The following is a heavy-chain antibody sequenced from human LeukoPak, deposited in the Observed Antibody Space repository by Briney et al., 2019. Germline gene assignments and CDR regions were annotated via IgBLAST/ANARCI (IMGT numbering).Heavy chain of an antibody. CDR1: GGSFSGYY. V-gene: IGHV4-34*01. Sequence: SETLSLTCAVYGGSFSGYYWSWIRQPPGKGLEWIGEINHSGSTNYNPSLKSRVTISVDTSKNQFSLKLSSVTAADTAVYYCARGIVVVAATPANTFDYWGQGTLVTVSS. CDR2: INHSGST. J-gene: IGHJ4*02. D-gene: IGHD2-15*01. CDR3: ARGIVVVAATPANTFDY.